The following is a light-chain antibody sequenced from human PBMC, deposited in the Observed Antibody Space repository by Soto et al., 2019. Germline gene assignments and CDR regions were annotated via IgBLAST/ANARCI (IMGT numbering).Light chain of an antibody. CDR1: SSDVGAYNY. J-gene: IGLJ1*01. V-gene: IGLV2-14*01. CDR3: SSYTSSGNYV. Sequence: QSALTQSASVSGSPGQSITISCTGTSSDVGAYNYVSWYQQYPGKAPKLIIYDVSNWPSGISYRFSGSKSGNTASLTISGLQAEDEADYYSSSYTSSGNYVFGTGTKVTDL. CDR2: DVS.